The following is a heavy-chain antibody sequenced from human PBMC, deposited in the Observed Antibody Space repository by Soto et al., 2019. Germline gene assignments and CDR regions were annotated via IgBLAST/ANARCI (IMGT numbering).Heavy chain of an antibody. J-gene: IGHJ4*02. CDR2: ISYDGSNK. Sequence: HPGGSLRLSCAASGFTFSSYAMHWVRQAPGKGLEWVAVISYDGSNKYYADSVKGRFTISRDNSKNTLYLQMNSLRAEDTAVYYCARDPAVAGTGHSGGDYWGQGTLVTVSS. CDR1: GFTFSSYA. D-gene: IGHD6-19*01. V-gene: IGHV3-30-3*01. CDR3: ARDPAVAGTGHSGGDY.